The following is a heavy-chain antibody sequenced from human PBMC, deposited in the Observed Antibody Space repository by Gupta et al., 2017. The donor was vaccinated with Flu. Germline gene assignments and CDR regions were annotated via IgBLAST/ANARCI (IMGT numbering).Heavy chain of an antibody. V-gene: IGHV4-31*03. D-gene: IGHD4-23*01. Sequence: QVQLQESGPGLVKPSQTLSLTCTVSGGSISSGGYYWIWIRQHPGKGLEWIGYIYYSGSTYYNPSLKSRVTISVDTSKNQFSLKLSSVTAADTAVYYCARASLYGGKRDYYYGMDVWGQGTTVTVSS. J-gene: IGHJ6*02. CDR3: ARASLYGGKRDYYYGMDV. CDR2: IYYSGST. CDR1: GGSISSGGYY.